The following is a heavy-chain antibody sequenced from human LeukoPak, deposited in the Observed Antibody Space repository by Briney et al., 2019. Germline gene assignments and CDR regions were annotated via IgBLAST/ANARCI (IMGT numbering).Heavy chain of an antibody. Sequence: GASVKVSCKASGYTFTSYGISWVRQAPGQGLEWMGWISAYNGNTNYAQKLQGRVTMTTDTSTSTAYMELRSLRSDDTAVYYCARDLYGDDYYYYGMDVWGKGTTVTVSS. CDR3: ARDLYGDDYYYYGMDV. CDR1: GYTFTSYG. D-gene: IGHD4-17*01. CDR2: ISAYNGNT. V-gene: IGHV1-18*04. J-gene: IGHJ6*04.